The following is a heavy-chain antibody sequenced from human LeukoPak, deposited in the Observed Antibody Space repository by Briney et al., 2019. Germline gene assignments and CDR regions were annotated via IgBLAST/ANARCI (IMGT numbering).Heavy chain of an antibody. CDR1: GGSFSGYY. CDR3: GIVVVTSEHY. Sequence: PSETLSLTCAVYGGSFSGYYWSRIRQPAGKGLEWIGRIYTSGSTNYNPSLKSRVTMSVDTSKNQFSLKLSSVTAADTAVYYCGIVVVTSEHYWGQGTLVTVSS. J-gene: IGHJ4*02. D-gene: IGHD3-22*01. CDR2: IYTSGST. V-gene: IGHV4-59*10.